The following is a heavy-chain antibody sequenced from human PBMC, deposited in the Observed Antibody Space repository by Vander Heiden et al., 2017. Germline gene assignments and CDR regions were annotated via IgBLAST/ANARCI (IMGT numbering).Heavy chain of an antibody. V-gene: IGHV4-31*03. J-gene: IGHJ4*02. CDR3: ARDSSSSGFGYFDY. CDR2: IYYSGST. CDR1: GGSISSGGYY. Sequence: QVQLQASGPGLVKPSQTLSLTCTVSGGSISSGGYYWSWIRQHPGKGLEWIGYIYYSGSTYYNPSLKSRVTISVATSKNQFSLKLSSVTAADAAVYYCARDSSSSGFGYFDYWGQGTLVTVSS. D-gene: IGHD6-6*01.